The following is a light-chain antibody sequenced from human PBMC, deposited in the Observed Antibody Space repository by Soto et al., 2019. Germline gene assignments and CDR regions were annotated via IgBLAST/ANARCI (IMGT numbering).Light chain of an antibody. CDR2: GAS. Sequence: EIGLTHSTATLSWSPWERATLSCRASQSVRSSYLAWYQQKPGQAPRLLIYGASSRATGIPPRFSGSGSGTEFTLTISSLQSEDFAVYYCQQYDNWPITFGQGTRLEI. CDR1: QSVRSSY. J-gene: IGKJ5*01. CDR3: QQYDNWPIT. V-gene: IGKV3D-15*01.